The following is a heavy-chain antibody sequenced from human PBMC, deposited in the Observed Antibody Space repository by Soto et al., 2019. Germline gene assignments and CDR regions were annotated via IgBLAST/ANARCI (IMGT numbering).Heavy chain of an antibody. CDR1: GGSISSGGYS. V-gene: IGHV4-30-2*03. Sequence: SETLSLTCAVSGGSISSGGYSWSWIRQPPGKGLEWIGYIYYSGSTYYKPSLKSRVTISVDTSKNQFSLKLSSVTAADTAVYYCARHDVSYGDYAWFDPWGQGTLVTVSS. D-gene: IGHD4-17*01. J-gene: IGHJ5*02. CDR3: ARHDVSYGDYAWFDP. CDR2: IYYSGST.